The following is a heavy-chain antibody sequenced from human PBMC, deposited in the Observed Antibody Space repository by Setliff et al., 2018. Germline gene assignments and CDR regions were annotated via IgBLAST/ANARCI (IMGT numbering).Heavy chain of an antibody. CDR1: GYTFTSYG. Sequence: ASVKVSCKASGYTFTSYGISWVRQAPGQGLEWMGWISAYNGNTNYAQKLQGRVTMTTDTSTSTAYMELRSLRSDDTAVYYCARGASWNSAVAGPFYCDYWGQGTLVTVSS. V-gene: IGHV1-18*01. CDR2: ISAYNGNT. D-gene: IGHD6-19*01. CDR3: ARGASWNSAVAGPFYCDY. J-gene: IGHJ4*02.